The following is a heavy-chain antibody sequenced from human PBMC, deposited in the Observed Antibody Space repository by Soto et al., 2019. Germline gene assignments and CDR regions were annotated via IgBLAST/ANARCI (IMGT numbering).Heavy chain of an antibody. J-gene: IGHJ2*01. CDR3: ARENWYFDL. CDR2: IQEDGRER. Sequence: ESGGGLVQPGGSLRLSCAASGFTFRNYWMSWVRQAPGKGLEWVANIQEDGRERHYVDSVKGRFTIARDNGENSLFLEMHSLRAEDTAVYYCARENWYFDLWGRGTLVIVSS. V-gene: IGHV3-7*01. CDR1: GFTFRNYW.